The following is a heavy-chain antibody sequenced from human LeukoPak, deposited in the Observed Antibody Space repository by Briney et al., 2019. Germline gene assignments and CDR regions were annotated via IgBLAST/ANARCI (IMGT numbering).Heavy chain of an antibody. V-gene: IGHV1-2*02. CDR1: GYTFTGFY. J-gene: IGHJ4*02. Sequence: ASVKVSCKASGYTFTGFYMHWVRQAPGQGLEWVGWINPHSGGTNYAQKFQGRVSMTRDMSISTAYMELSRLKSDDTAVYYCATERGIVGASVGFDYWGQGTLVTVSS. D-gene: IGHD1-26*01. CDR2: INPHSGGT. CDR3: ATERGIVGASVGFDY.